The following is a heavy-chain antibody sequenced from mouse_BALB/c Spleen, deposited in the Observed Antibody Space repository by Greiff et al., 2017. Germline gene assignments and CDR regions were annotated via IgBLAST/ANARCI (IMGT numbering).Heavy chain of an antibody. V-gene: IGHV5-6-2*01. J-gene: IGHJ3*01. CDR2: INSNGGST. CDR3: ARTTATWFAY. Sequence: EVMLVESGGGLVKLGGSLKLSCAASGFTFSSYYMSWVRQTPEKRLELVAAINSNGGSTYYPDTVKGRFTISRDNAKNTLYLQMSSLKSEDTALYYCARTTATWFAYWGQGTLVTVSA. CDR1: GFTFSSYY. D-gene: IGHD1-2*01.